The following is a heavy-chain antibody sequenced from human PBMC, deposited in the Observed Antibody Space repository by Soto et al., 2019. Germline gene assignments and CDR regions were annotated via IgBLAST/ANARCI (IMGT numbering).Heavy chain of an antibody. Sequence: ASVKVSCKASGYTFTGYYIHWVRQAPGQGLEWMGWINPKSGDTNFAQKFQGRVTMTRDTSISTAYMELSSLRSDDTAVHYCARSSGSYPYYGLDVWGQGTTVTVSS. J-gene: IGHJ6*02. D-gene: IGHD1-26*01. CDR2: INPKSGDT. CDR1: GYTFTGYY. CDR3: ARSSGSYPYYGLDV. V-gene: IGHV1-2*02.